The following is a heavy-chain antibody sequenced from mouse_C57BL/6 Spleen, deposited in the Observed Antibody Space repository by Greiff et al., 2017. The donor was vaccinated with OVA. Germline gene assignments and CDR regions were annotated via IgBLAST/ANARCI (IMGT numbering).Heavy chain of an antibody. D-gene: IGHD4-1*01. CDR3: ASRELTGTGWYFDV. J-gene: IGHJ1*03. Sequence: QVQLQQSGAELARPGASVKLSCKASGYTFTSYGISWVKQRTGKGLEWIGEIYPRSGNTYYNEKFKGKATLTADKSSSTAYMELRSLTSEDSAVYFCASRELTGTGWYFDVWGTGTTVTVSS. CDR2: IYPRSGNT. CDR1: GYTFTSYG. V-gene: IGHV1-81*01.